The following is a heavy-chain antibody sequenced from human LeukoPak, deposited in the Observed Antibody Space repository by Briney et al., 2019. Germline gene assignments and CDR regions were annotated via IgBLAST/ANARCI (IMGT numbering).Heavy chain of an antibody. CDR3: VRDNSVGDVAWWFDP. Sequence: ASVKVSCKASGYSFTSHYMHWVRQAPGQGLEWLGLINPSGSSTLYAQKFQGRVTMTRDMSTTTDYMELSSLRSEDTAVYYCVRDNSVGDVAWWFDPWGQGTLVTVSS. CDR1: GYSFTSHY. V-gene: IGHV1-46*01. CDR2: INPSGSST. J-gene: IGHJ5*02. D-gene: IGHD1-26*01.